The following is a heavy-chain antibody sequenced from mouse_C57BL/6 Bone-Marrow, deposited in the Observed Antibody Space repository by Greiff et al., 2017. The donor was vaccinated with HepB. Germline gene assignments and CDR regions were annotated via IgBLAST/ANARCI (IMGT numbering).Heavy chain of an antibody. CDR3: ARHSIYYYGSSPYAMDY. CDR1: GYTFTEYT. D-gene: IGHD1-1*01. J-gene: IGHJ4*01. Sequence: VQLQQSGAELVKPGASVKLSCKASGYTFTEYTIHWVKQRSGQGLEWIGWFYPGSGSIKYNEKFKDKATLTADKSSSTVYMELSRLTSEDSAVYFCARHSIYYYGSSPYAMDYWGQGTSVTVSS. V-gene: IGHV1-62-2*01. CDR2: FYPGSGSI.